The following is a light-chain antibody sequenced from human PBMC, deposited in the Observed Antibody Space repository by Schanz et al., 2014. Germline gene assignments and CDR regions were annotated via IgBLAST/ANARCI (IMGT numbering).Light chain of an antibody. J-gene: IGLJ3*02. V-gene: IGLV2-11*01. CDR2: EAT. CDR1: TSDVGGYNY. CDR3: CSYTGSSTQV. Sequence: QSALTQPRSVSGSPGQSVTISCAGTTSDVGGYNYVSWYQHHPGKAPKLMIYEATKRPSGVSNRFSGSKSGNTASLTISGLQAEDEADYYCCSYTGSSTQVFGGGTKLTVL.